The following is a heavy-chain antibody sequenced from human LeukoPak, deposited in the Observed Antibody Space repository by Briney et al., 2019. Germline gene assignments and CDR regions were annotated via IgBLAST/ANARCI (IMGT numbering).Heavy chain of an antibody. CDR3: ARDWAQHCSSTSCYGPFDY. J-gene: IGHJ4*02. D-gene: IGHD2-2*01. CDR2: IYTSGST. V-gene: IGHV4-4*07. CDR1: GGSISSYY. Sequence: PSETLSLTCTVSGGSISSYYWSWIRQPAGKGLEWIGRIYTSGSTNYNPSLKSRVTMSVDTSKNQFSLKLSSVTAADTAVYYCARDWAQHCSSTSCYGPFDYWGQGTLVPVSS.